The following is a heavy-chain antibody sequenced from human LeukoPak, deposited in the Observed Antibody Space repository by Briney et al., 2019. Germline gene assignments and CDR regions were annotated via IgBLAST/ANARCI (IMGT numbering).Heavy chain of an antibody. CDR2: IKQDGSEK. Sequence: GGSLRLSCAASGFTFSSYWMSWVRQAPGKGLEWVANIKQDGSEKYYVDSVKGRFTISRDNAKNPLYLQMNSLRAEDTAVYYCARDRIVATISGYYYYMDVWGKGTTVTVSS. D-gene: IGHD5-12*01. J-gene: IGHJ6*03. CDR3: ARDRIVATISGYYYYMDV. CDR1: GFTFSSYW. V-gene: IGHV3-7*01.